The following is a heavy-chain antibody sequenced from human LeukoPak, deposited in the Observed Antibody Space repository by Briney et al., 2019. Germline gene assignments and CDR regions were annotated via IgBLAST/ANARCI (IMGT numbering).Heavy chain of an antibody. CDR2: IYYSGST. V-gene: IGHV4-61*01. Sequence: SETLSLTCTVSGGSISSSSYYWSWIRQPPGKGLEWIGYIYYSGSTNYNPSLKSRVTISVDTSKNQFSLKLSSVTAADTAVYYCARWYSSGWYEDAAFDIWGQGTMVTVSS. J-gene: IGHJ3*02. CDR3: ARWYSSGWYEDAAFDI. D-gene: IGHD6-19*01. CDR1: GGSISSSSYY.